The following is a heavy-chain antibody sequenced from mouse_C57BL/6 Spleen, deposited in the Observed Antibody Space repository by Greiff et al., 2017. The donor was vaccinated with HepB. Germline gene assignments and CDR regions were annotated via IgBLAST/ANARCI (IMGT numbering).Heavy chain of an antibody. Sequence: EVQLQQSGAELVRPGASVKLSCTASGFNIKDDYMHWVKQRPEQGLEWIGWIDPENGDTEYASKFQGKATITADTSSNTAYLQLSSLTSEDTAVYYCTTWDMIRDAMDYWGQGTSVTVSS. V-gene: IGHV14-4*01. J-gene: IGHJ4*01. D-gene: IGHD2-4*01. CDR3: TTWDMIRDAMDY. CDR1: GFNIKDDY. CDR2: IDPENGDT.